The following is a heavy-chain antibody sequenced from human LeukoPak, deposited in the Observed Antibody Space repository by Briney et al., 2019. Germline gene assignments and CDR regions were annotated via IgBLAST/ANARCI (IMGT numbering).Heavy chain of an antibody. D-gene: IGHD2-15*01. CDR1: GYSFINYG. CDR3: ARDCIGCHGFDF. CDR2: VSAYADNT. J-gene: IGHJ4*02. V-gene: IGHV1-18*01. Sequence: GASVKVSCKTSGYSFINYGITWVRQAPGQGLEWMGWVSAYADNTNYVQKFQGRVSMTTDTSTNTAYMELRSLRPADTAVYYCARDCIGCHGFDFWGQGTLVTVSS.